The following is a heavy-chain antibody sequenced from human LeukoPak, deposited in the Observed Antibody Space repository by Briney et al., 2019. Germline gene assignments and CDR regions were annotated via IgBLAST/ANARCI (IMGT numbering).Heavy chain of an antibody. V-gene: IGHV3-30-3*01. J-gene: IGHJ4*02. CDR1: GFTFRRYA. D-gene: IGHD3-3*01. CDR2: ISDDGTNR. Sequence: PGGSLRLSCAASGFTFRRYAMHWVRQAPGKGLEWVAVISDDGTNRYYADSVKGRFTISRDNSKNTLYLQMNSLRVEDTAVYYRAIGRSSLEWLSVPDYWGQGTLVTVSS. CDR3: AIGRSSLEWLSVPDY.